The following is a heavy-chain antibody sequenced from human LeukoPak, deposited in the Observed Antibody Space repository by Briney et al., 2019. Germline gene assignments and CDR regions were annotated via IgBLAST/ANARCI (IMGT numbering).Heavy chain of an antibody. Sequence: AETLSLTCAVSGYSITRGYQWGWIRQPPGKVLEGFGNIYRSGTTYLKQSLQTRVTISVDKSKNPFYLQLYSVTAADTAVYYCARSEQPPVRDPFPFDAWGQGTLVSVSS. CDR3: ARSEQPPVRDPFPFDA. J-gene: IGHJ4*01. V-gene: IGHV4-38-2*01. CDR2: IYRSGTT. CDR1: GYSITRGYQ. D-gene: IGHD1/OR15-1a*01.